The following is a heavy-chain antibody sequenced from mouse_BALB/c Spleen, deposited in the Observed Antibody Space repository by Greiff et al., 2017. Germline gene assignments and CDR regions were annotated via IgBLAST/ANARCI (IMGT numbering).Heavy chain of an antibody. Sequence: EVKLVESGGGLVKPGGSLKLSCAASGFTFSSYAMSWVRQSPEKRLEWVAEISSGGSYTYYPDTVTGRFTISRDNAKNTLYLEMSSLRSEDTAMYYCARAWLLYFDYWGQGTTLTVSS. CDR3: ARAWLLYFDY. CDR1: GFTFSSYA. J-gene: IGHJ2*01. D-gene: IGHD2-3*01. V-gene: IGHV5-9-4*01. CDR2: ISSGGSYT.